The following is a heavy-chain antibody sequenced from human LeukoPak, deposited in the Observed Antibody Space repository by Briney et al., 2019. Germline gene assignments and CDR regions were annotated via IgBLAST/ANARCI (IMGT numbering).Heavy chain of an antibody. Sequence: GGSLRLSCAASGFTFSSYEMNWVRQAPGKGLEWVSSISSSSSYIYYADSVKGRFTISRDNAKNSLYLQMNSLRAEDTAVYYCASERSYGMDVWGQGTTVTVSS. V-gene: IGHV3-21*01. CDR3: ASERSYGMDV. CDR1: GFTFSSYE. CDR2: ISSSSSYI. J-gene: IGHJ6*02.